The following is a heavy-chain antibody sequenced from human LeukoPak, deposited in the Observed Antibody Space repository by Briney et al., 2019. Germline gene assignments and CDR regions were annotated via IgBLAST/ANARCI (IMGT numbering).Heavy chain of an antibody. V-gene: IGHV3-48*03. CDR1: GFAFSSYE. D-gene: IGHD6-19*01. J-gene: IGHJ4*02. CDR3: ASFPSFYSSGWYAFDY. Sequence: GGSLRLSGAASGFAFSSYEMNWVRQAPGKGLEWVSYISSSGSTIYYADSVKGRFAISRDNAKNSLYLQMNSLRAEDTAVYYCASFPSFYSSGWYAFDYWGQGTLVTVSS. CDR2: ISSSGSTI.